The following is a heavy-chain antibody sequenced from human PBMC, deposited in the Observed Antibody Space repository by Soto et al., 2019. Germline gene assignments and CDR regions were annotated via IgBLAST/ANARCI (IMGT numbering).Heavy chain of an antibody. J-gene: IGHJ4*02. Sequence: QVQLVESGGGVVQPGRSLRLSCAASGFTFSSYGMHWVRQAPGKGLEWVAVICYYGSNKYYADYVNGRFTIYRENSKNTLYLQMNSMRAEDTAVYYWARSRCDFDYWGQGTLVTVSS. CDR1: GFTFSSYG. CDR3: ARSRCDFDY. CDR2: ICYYGSNK. V-gene: IGHV3-33*01. D-gene: IGHD6-13*01.